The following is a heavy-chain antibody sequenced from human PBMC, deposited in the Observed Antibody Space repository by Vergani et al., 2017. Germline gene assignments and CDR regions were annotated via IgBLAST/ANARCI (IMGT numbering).Heavy chain of an antibody. J-gene: IGHJ4*02. CDR1: GFTFGSYS. CDR2: ISSSSSTI. Sequence: EVQLVESGGGLVQPGGSLRLSCAASGFTFGSYSMNWVRQAPGKGLEWVSYISSSSSTIYYADSVKGRFTISRDNAKNSLYLQMNSLRAEDTAVYYCARDPEYYYDSSGYYSFDYWGQGTLVTVSS. V-gene: IGHV3-48*01. CDR3: ARDPEYYYDSSGYYSFDY. D-gene: IGHD3-22*01.